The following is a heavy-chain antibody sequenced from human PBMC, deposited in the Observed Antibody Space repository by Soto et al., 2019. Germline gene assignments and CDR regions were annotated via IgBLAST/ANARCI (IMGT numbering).Heavy chain of an antibody. CDR3: ARRLRTYYYYMDV. J-gene: IGHJ6*03. Sequence: GGSLRLSCAASGFTFSSYSMNWVRQAPGKGLEWVSSISSSSSYIYYADSVKGRFTISRDNAKNSLYLQMNSLRAEDTAVYYCARRLRTYYYYMDVWGKGTTVTVSS. D-gene: IGHD3-16*01. V-gene: IGHV3-21*01. CDR1: GFTFSSYS. CDR2: ISSSSSYI.